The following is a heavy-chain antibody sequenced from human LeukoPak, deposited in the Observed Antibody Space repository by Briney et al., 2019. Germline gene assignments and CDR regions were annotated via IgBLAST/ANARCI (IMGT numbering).Heavy chain of an antibody. D-gene: IGHD1-26*01. CDR2: IKSKTDGGTA. Sequence: GVSLRLSCAASGLTFNNLWVSWVRQAPGKGLEWVGHIKSKTDGGTADYAAPVKGRFTISRDDSKNTLYLQINSLKTEDTAVYYCTTKFGLREAHDYWGQGTLVTVSS. V-gene: IGHV3-15*01. CDR3: TTKFGLREAHDY. J-gene: IGHJ4*02. CDR1: GLTFNNLW.